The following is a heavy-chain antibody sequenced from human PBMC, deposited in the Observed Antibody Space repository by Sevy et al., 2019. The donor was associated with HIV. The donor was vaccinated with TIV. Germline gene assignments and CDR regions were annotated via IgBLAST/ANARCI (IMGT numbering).Heavy chain of an antibody. V-gene: IGHV4-61*01. CDR2: IYYSGST. D-gene: IGHD4-17*01. Sequence: SETLSLTCTVSGSSVSSGSYYWSWIRQPPGKGLEWIGYIYYSGSTNYNPSLKSRVTISVDTSKNQFSLKLSSVTAADTAVYYCARDRKTVRIYYYYGMDVWGQGTTVTVSS. J-gene: IGHJ6*02. CDR3: ARDRKTVRIYYYYGMDV. CDR1: GSSVSSGSYY.